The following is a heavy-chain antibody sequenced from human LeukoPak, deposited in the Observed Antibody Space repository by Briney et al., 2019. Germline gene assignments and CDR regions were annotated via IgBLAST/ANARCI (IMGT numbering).Heavy chain of an antibody. D-gene: IGHD6-13*01. Sequence: GGSLRLSCAASGFTFSSYSMNWVRQAPGKGLEWVSSISSSSSYIYYADSVKGRFTISRDNAKNSLYLQMNSLRAEDTAVYYCARDHGAAAPHTYGMDVWGQGTTVIVPS. CDR2: ISSSSSYI. CDR1: GFTFSSYS. J-gene: IGHJ6*02. V-gene: IGHV3-21*01. CDR3: ARDHGAAAPHTYGMDV.